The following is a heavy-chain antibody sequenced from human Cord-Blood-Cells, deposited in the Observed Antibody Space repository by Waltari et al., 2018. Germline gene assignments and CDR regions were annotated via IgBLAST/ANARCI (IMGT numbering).Heavy chain of an antibody. J-gene: IGHJ4*02. D-gene: IGHD4-17*01. V-gene: IGHV4-38-2*02. CDR2: IYHSGST. Sequence: QVQLQESGPGLVKPSETLSLTCAVSGYSISSGYSWGWFRQPPGKGLEWIVSIYHSGSTYYNPSLKSRVTISVDTSKNQFSLKLSSVTAADTAVYYCAREGVMTTTPFDYWGQGTLVTVSS. CDR3: AREGVMTTTPFDY. CDR1: GYSISSGYS.